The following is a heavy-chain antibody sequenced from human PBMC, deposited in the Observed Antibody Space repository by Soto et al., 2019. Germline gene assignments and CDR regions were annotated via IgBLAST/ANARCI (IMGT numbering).Heavy chain of an antibody. CDR3: AKGRSYYYYYGVDV. CDR2: ISYDGYNK. Sequence: GGSLRLSCAASGFTFSSYAMHWVRQAPGKGLEWVAVISYDGYNKYYADSVKGRFTISRDNSKGTLYLQMNSLRAEDTALYYCAKGRSYYYYYGVDVWGQGTTVTVSS. CDR1: GFTFSSYA. J-gene: IGHJ6*02. V-gene: IGHV3-30-3*01.